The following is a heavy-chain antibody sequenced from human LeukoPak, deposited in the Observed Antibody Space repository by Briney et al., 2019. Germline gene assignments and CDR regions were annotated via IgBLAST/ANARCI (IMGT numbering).Heavy chain of an antibody. CDR3: ARVILYYYDSSGYYPTGAFDY. CDR1: GYSISSGYY. J-gene: IGHJ4*02. CDR2: IYHSGST. V-gene: IGHV4-38-2*02. Sequence: SETLSLTCTVSGYSISSGYYWGWIRQPPGKGLEWIGSIYHSGSTYYNPSLKSRVTISVDTSKNQFSLKLSSVTAADTAVYYCARVILYYYDSSGYYPTGAFDYWGQGTLVTVSS. D-gene: IGHD3-22*01.